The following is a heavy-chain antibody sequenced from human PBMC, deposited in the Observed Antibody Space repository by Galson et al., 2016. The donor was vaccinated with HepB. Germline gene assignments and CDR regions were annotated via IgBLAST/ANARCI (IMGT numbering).Heavy chain of an antibody. D-gene: IGHD5-12*01. J-gene: IGHJ6*04. CDR2: INPNSGGT. V-gene: IGHV1-2*02. Sequence: SVKVSCKASGYTFSGYYIHWVRQAPGQGLEWMGWINPNSGGTNYAQKFQGRVTMTRDTAISTAYMEVSSLRSDDTAVYYCARVRVSGYDYGAHYYYAMDVWGKGATVTVSS. CDR1: GYTFSGYY. CDR3: ARVRVSGYDYGAHYYYAMDV.